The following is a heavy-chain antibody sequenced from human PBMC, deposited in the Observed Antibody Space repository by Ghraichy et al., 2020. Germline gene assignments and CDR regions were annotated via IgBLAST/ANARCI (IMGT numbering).Heavy chain of an antibody. CDR2: IKSDGSGT. Sequence: GGSLRLSCAASGFTITNDWMHWVRQAPGKGLVWVSHIKSDGSGTTYADSVKGRFTISRDNAKTTLFLQMNSLRAEDTAVYYCARDRHYAMDVWGPGTTVTVSS. V-gene: IGHV3-74*01. CDR3: ARDRHYAMDV. J-gene: IGHJ6*02. CDR1: GFTITNDW.